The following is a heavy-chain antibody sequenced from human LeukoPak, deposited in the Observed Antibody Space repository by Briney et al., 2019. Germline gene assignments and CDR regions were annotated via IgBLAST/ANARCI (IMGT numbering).Heavy chain of an antibody. CDR1: GYTFTSCY. J-gene: IGHJ3*02. V-gene: IGHV1-46*01. CDR3: ARGGTMVRGADAFDI. Sequence: GASVKVSCKASGYTFTSCYMHWVRQAPGQGLEWMGIINPSGGSTSYAQKFQGRVTMTRDTSTSTVYMELSSLRSEDTAVYYCARGGTMVRGADAFDIWGQGTMVTVSS. CDR2: INPSGGST. D-gene: IGHD3-10*01.